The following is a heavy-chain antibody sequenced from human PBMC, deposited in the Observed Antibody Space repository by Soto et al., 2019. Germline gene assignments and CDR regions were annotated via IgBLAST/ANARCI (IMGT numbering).Heavy chain of an antibody. CDR1: GFSFSDAW. V-gene: IGHV3-15*01. D-gene: IGHD3-16*01. CDR2: IKSKSDGETT. Sequence: EVQLVESGGGLVQPGGSLRLSCAASGFSFSDAWMIWVRQAPGKGLQWVGRIKSKSDGETTDYAAPVKGRFAISRDDSKKTVYLRMNSLKTEDIATYFCTTQGGGDDIYFDYWGQGTLVAVSS. J-gene: IGHJ4*02. CDR3: TTQGGGDDIYFDY.